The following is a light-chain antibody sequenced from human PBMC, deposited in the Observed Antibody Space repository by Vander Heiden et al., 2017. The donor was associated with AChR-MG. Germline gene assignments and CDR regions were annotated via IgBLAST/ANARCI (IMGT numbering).Light chain of an antibody. CDR3: LLYHRGAQV. Sequence: QTVVTQEPSLTVSSGGTVTLTCASSTGAGTSSNYANWVQQKPGQAPRALIYSTSNTHSSTPARFSGSLLGGKAALTLSGVQPEDEAEYYCLLYHRGAQVFGGGTTLTVL. J-gene: IGLJ3*02. V-gene: IGLV7-43*01. CDR2: STS. CDR1: TGAGTSSNY.